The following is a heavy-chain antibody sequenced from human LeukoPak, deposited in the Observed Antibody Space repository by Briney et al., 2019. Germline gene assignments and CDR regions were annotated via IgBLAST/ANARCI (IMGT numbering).Heavy chain of an antibody. J-gene: IGHJ4*02. D-gene: IGHD1-26*01. CDR3: STSRGTSYYFDY. V-gene: IGHV4-39*01. CDR2: IYYSGST. Sequence: SETLSLTCTVSGGSISSSSYYCSWIRQPPGKGLEWIGTIYYSGSTYYSPSLKSRVTISVDTSNNQFSLKLSSVTAADTALYYCSTSRGTSYYFDYWGLGTLVTVSS. CDR1: GGSISSSSYY.